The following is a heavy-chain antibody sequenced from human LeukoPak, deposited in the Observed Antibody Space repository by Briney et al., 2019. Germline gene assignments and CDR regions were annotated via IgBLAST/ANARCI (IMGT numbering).Heavy chain of an antibody. D-gene: IGHD6-25*01. CDR1: GFIFSNHW. Sequence: GGSLRLSCAASGFIFSNHWMNWVRQAPGKGLEWVAKINPDGSAKYYVDSVKGRFTISRDNAKNSLDSQMSSLRVEDTAVYYCLASGGYWGQGTLVTVSS. CDR2: INPDGSAK. CDR3: LASGGY. V-gene: IGHV3-7*01. J-gene: IGHJ4*02.